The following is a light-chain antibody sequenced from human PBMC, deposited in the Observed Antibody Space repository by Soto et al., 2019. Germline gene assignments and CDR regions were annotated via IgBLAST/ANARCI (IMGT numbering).Light chain of an antibody. V-gene: IGKV3-20*01. CDR1: QSVSSKY. Sequence: DIVLTQSPGTLSLSPGERATLSCRASQSVSSKYLAWYQQKPGQPPRVLIYGTSIRATGIPERFSGGGSGTEFTLTITRLESEDFAVYYCQQYGSSLFTFGPGIKVDFK. CDR2: GTS. J-gene: IGKJ3*01. CDR3: QQYGSSLFT.